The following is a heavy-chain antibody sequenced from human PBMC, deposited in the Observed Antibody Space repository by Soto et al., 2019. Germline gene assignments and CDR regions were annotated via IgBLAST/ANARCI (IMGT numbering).Heavy chain of an antibody. V-gene: IGHV3-30-3*01. CDR1: GFTFSSYA. CDR2: ISYDGSNK. D-gene: IGHD2-2*01. CDR3: ARTPIVVVPAASDV. Sequence: LRLSCAASGFTFSSYAMHWVRQAPGKGLEWVAVISYDGSNKYYADSVKGRFTISRDNSKNTLYLQMNSLRAEDTAVYYCARTPIVVVPAASDVWGQGTTVTVSS. J-gene: IGHJ6*02.